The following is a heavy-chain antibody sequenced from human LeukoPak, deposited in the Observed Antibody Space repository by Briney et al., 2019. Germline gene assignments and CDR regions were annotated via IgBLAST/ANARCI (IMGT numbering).Heavy chain of an antibody. V-gene: IGHV1-3*01. D-gene: IGHD3-10*01. CDR3: ARDHAMVRGGSPYFDY. CDR1: GYTFTSYA. Sequence: ASAKVSCKASGYTFTSYAMHWVRQAPGQRLEWMGWINAGNGNTKYSQKFQGRVTITRDTSASTAYMELSSLRSEDTAVYYCARDHAMVRGGSPYFDYWGQGTLVTVSS. CDR2: INAGNGNT. J-gene: IGHJ4*02.